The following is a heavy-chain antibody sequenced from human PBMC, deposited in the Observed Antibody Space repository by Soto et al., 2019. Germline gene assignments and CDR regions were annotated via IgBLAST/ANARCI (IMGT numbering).Heavy chain of an antibody. CDR1: GYTLNTYY. D-gene: IGHD2-21*02. J-gene: IGHJ4*02. V-gene: IGHV1-46*02. CDR3: ASGGHIAVVTDSFDY. Sequence: QVQLVQSGAEVKKPGASVKVSCKPSGYTLNTYYLHWVRQAPGQGLEWMGIIHPSGGGSTYAQKFLGQVTKTRGTATSTVFMELRRLRSADTAVYYCASGGHIAVVTDSFDYWGQGTLVTVSS. CDR2: IHPSGGGS.